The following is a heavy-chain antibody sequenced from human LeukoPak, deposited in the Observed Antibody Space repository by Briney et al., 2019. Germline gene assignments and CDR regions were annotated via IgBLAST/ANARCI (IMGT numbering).Heavy chain of an antibody. Sequence: SETLSLTCAVYGGSFSGYYWSWIRQPPGKGLEWIGEINHSGSTNYNPSLKSRVTISVDTSKNQFSLKLSSVTAADTAVYYCARDSYGEYQHWGQGTLVTVSS. D-gene: IGHD4-17*01. CDR3: ARDSYGEYQH. V-gene: IGHV4-34*01. CDR1: GGSFSGYY. J-gene: IGHJ1*01. CDR2: INHSGST.